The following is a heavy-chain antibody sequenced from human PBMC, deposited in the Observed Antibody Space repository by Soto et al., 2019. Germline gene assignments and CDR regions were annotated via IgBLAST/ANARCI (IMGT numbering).Heavy chain of an antibody. D-gene: IGHD1-20*01. CDR2: ISSSGSTI. CDR1: GFTFSSYE. Sequence: GGSLRLSCAASGFTFSSYEMNWVRQAPGKGLEWVSYISSSGSTIYYADSVKGRFTISRDNAKNSLYLQMNSLRAEDTAVYYCARVGIDPFDYWGQGTLVTVSS. CDR3: ARVGIDPFDY. V-gene: IGHV3-48*03. J-gene: IGHJ4*02.